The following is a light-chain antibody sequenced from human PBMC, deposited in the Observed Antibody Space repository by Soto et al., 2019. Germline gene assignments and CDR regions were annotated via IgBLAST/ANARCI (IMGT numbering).Light chain of an antibody. V-gene: IGKV3-20*01. CDR1: QSVSSSY. J-gene: IGKJ1*01. CDR2: GAS. Sequence: EIVLTQSPGTLSLSPGERATLSCRASQSVSSSYLAWYQQKPGQAPRLLICGASSRATGIPDRFSGSGSGTDFTLTISRLEPEDFAVYYCQQYGSSPLWTVGQGTKVDIK. CDR3: QQYGSSPLWT.